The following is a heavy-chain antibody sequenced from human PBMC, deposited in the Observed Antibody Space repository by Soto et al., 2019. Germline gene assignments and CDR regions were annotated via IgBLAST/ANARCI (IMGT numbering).Heavy chain of an antibody. V-gene: IGHV3-23*01. J-gene: IGHJ3*01. CDR1: GFRFWTYS. D-gene: IGHD5-12*01. CDR2: ISGDGSAT. Sequence: EVKLLESGGGLVQPGESLRLSCAASGFRFWTYSMSWVRQAPGKGLEWVSGISGDGSATSYADSLKGRFTVSRDNSKDTLFLQINTLRVEDTAVYYCAKTRLYDNNDYHRDGFDVWGPGTAVTVS. CDR3: AKTRLYDNNDYHRDGFDV.